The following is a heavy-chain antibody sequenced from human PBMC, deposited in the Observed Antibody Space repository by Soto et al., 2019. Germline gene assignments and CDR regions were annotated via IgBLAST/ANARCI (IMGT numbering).Heavy chain of an antibody. CDR2: VSCDATTT. D-gene: IGHD3-3*01. Sequence: GETLSLSCAVSGYTFSSSCLHWGRHRPATGLVWVSCVSCDATTTNYDDSVKSRFTISRDNAKNKLYLQMVSLRAADTALYYCGTPGRVSFFGRYRARWFDHWGQGTQVTVYS. J-gene: IGHJ5*02. V-gene: IGHV3-74*01. CDR3: GTPGRVSFFGRYRARWFDH. CDR1: GYTFSSSC.